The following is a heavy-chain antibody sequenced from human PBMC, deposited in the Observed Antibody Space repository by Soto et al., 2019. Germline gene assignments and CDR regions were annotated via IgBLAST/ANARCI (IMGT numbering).Heavy chain of an antibody. Sequence: LSLTCAVSGYSISSGYYWGWIRQTPGKGLEWIASIYHSGSTYYNPSLKSRVTISVDTSKNQFSLKLTSVTAAGTAVYYCARGAATVTPGWFDPWGQGIMVTVSS. CDR1: GYSISSGYY. D-gene: IGHD4-17*01. CDR2: IYHSGST. V-gene: IGHV4-38-2*01. CDR3: ARGAATVTPGWFDP. J-gene: IGHJ5*02.